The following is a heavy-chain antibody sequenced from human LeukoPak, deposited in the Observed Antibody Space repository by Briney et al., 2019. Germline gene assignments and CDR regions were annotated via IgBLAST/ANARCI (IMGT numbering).Heavy chain of an antibody. D-gene: IGHD1-26*01. V-gene: IGHV6-1*01. CDR3: ARDTFDGNNWFDP. CDR1: GDSVSSNSVT. J-gene: IGHJ5*02. Sequence: SQTLSLTCAISGDSVSSNSVTWNWIRQSPSRGLEWLGRTYYRSKWYNDYAESVKSRITINPDTSKNQFSLQLKSVTPEDTAVYYCARDTFDGNNWFDPWGQGTLVTVSS. CDR2: TYYRSKWYN.